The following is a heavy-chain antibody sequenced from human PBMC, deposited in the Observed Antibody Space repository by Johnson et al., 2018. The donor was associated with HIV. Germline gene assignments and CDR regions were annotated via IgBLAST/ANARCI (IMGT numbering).Heavy chain of an antibody. CDR2: IGTAGDT. J-gene: IGHJ3*01. V-gene: IGHV3-69-1*01. CDR3: ARATYYYDLSGYLTRPRAFDV. CDR1: GFTFSDSS. D-gene: IGHD3-22*01. Sequence: MQLVESGGGLVKPGGSLRLSCAASGFTFSDSSMNWIRQAPGKGLEWVSAIGTAGDTSYPGSVKGRFTISRDNCKNSLYLEMNSLRADDTALYYCARATYYYDLSGYLTRPRAFDVWGQGTMVTVSS.